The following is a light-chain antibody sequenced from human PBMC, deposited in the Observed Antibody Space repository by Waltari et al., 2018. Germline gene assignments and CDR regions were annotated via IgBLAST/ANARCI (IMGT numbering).Light chain of an antibody. CDR3: QQSGTSPPTWT. CDR2: VAS. CDR1: QTLNSYY. V-gene: IGKV3-20*01. J-gene: IGKJ1*01. Sequence: EIVLTKSPGTLSLSPGERATLSCRASQTLNSYYLTRYQQKPGQSPRLLIYVASTRATGIPDRFVGSGSGTDFTLTISRLEPEDFAVYYCQQSGTSPPTWTFGQGTKVEIK.